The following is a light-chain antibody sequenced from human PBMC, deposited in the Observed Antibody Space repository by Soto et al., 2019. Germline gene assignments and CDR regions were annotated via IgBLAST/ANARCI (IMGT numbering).Light chain of an antibody. Sequence: EIVMTQSPATLSVSPGERATLSCRASQSVSSNLAWYQQKPGQAPRLLIYGASTRATGIPARFSGNGSGTEFTLSISSLQSEDFILYYCQQYNNWPYTFGQGTKLEIK. CDR3: QQYNNWPYT. CDR2: GAS. CDR1: QSVSSN. J-gene: IGKJ2*01. V-gene: IGKV3-15*01.